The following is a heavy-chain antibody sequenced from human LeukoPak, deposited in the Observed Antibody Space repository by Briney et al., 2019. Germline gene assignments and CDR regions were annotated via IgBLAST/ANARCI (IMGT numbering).Heavy chain of an antibody. V-gene: IGHV4-30-4*01. D-gene: IGHD3-22*01. CDR2: MYYSVST. CDR3: ARPYYYDSRIDP. Sequence: PSETLSLTCTVSGGSFSSGDFYWSWIRQPPGQGLEWIAYMYYSVSTYYNPSRKSRVTMSADTSKNQRSLKLSSVTAADKAVYYCARPYYYDSRIDPWGQGILVTVSS. J-gene: IGHJ5*02. CDR1: GGSFSSGDFY.